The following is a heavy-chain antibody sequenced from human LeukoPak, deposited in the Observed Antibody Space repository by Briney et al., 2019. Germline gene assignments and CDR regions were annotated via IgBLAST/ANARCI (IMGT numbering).Heavy chain of an antibody. J-gene: IGHJ4*02. Sequence: SGALSLTCGVSGGSITSTNWWSWVRPPPGQGLEWIGEISLTGRTNYNPSLIGRVIMSLDESRNQLSLTLTSVTAADTAMYYCTRESGPYCPFGYWGQGTLVVVPS. CDR1: GGSITSTNW. D-gene: IGHD1-26*01. V-gene: IGHV4-4*02. CDR2: ISLTGRT. CDR3: TRESGPYCPFGY.